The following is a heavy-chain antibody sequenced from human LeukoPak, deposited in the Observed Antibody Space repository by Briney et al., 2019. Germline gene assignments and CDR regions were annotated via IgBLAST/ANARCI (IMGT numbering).Heavy chain of an antibody. D-gene: IGHD3-22*01. CDR3: ARREGFYDSDGYFEADGFDI. CDR2: ISNNGGST. Sequence: GGSLKLPWAASGFTFYNYAMNWVRQAPGKGLELVSTISNNGGSTYYADSVRRRFTISRDNSKNRLSLQMNILRADDTALYYCARREGFYDSDGYFEADGFDIWGLGTMVTVFS. CDR1: GFTFYNYA. V-gene: IGHV3-23*01. J-gene: IGHJ3*02.